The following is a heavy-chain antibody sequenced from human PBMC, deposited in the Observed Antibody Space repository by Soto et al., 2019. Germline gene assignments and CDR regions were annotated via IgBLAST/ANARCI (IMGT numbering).Heavy chain of an antibody. J-gene: IGHJ4*02. V-gene: IGHV3-23*01. CDR2: ISVSGGTT. D-gene: IGHD3-22*01. CDR3: AKGMYYYDSSGYRLFDY. CDR1: GFTFRNFA. Sequence: GGSLRLSCAASGFTFRNFAMNWVRQAPGKGLEWVSGISVSGGTTYYADSVRGRFTVSRDNSKNSVFLQMNSLRAEDTAVYFCAKGMYYYDSSGYRLFDYWGQGTLVTVSS.